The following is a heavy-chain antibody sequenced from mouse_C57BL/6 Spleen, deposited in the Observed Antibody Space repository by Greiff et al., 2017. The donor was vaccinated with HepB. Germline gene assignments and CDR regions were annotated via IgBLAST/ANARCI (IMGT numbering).Heavy chain of an antibody. CDR2: IYPGDGDT. CDR1: GYAFSSSW. V-gene: IGHV1-82*01. CDR3: ARWLSYPYAMDY. Sequence: VQLQQSGPELVKPGASVKISCKASGYAFSSSWMNWVKQRPGKGLEWIGRIYPGDGDTNYNGKFKGKATLTADKSSSTAYMQLSSLTSEDSAVYVWARWLSYPYAMDYWGQGTSVTVSS. J-gene: IGHJ4*01. D-gene: IGHD2-10*01.